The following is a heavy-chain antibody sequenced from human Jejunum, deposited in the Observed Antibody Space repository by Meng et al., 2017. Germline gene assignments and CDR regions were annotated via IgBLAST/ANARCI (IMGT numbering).Heavy chain of an antibody. D-gene: IGHD4-11*01. Sequence: GESLKISCATSGFTLRSNAMSWVRQAPGKGLEWVSTVSGSGGSTFYADSVKGRLTISRDNSKNTLFLQMNSLRADDTAVYYCASRAATTKMFDYWGQGTLVTVSS. V-gene: IGHV3-23*01. CDR3: ASRAATTKMFDY. CDR2: VSGSGGST. CDR1: GFTLRSNA. J-gene: IGHJ4*02.